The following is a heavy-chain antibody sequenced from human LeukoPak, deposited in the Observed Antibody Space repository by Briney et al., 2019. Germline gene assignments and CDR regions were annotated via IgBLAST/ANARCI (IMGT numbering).Heavy chain of an antibody. CDR3: ARDADTPFCY. J-gene: IGHJ4*02. CDR2: IYSGGST. Sequence: GGSLRLSCVASGFTISNNYMSWVRQAPGKGLEWVSVIYSGGSTYYADSVKGRFTISRDNSKNTLYLQMNSLRAEDTAVYYCARDADTPFCYWGQGTLVTVSS. D-gene: IGHD2-2*02. V-gene: IGHV3-53*01. CDR1: GFTISNNY.